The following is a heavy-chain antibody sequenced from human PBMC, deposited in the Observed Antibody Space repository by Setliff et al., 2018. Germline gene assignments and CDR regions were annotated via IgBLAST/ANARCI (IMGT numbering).Heavy chain of an antibody. Sequence: SVKVSCKASGGSFSNYAIIWVRQAPGQGPEWMGGIIPIYGSTNNAEKFQGRVTFSADESMSTVYMELSSLRSEDTAVYYCAVFNVTPTRKKYYSYLDVWGKGTTVTVSS. CDR1: GGSFSNYA. J-gene: IGHJ6*03. CDR2: IIPIYGST. V-gene: IGHV1-69*13. CDR3: AVFNVTPTRKKYYSYLDV. D-gene: IGHD2-2*01.